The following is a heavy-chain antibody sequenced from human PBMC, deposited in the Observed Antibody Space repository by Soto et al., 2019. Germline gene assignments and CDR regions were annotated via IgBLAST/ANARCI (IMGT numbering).Heavy chain of an antibody. Sequence: GGSLRLSCTASGFTFGDYAMTWVRQAPGKGLEWVGFIRSKAYGGTTEYAASVKGRFTISRDDSKSIAYLQMNSLKTEDTAVYYCTRGGRSYDAFDIWGQGTMVTVSS. CDR1: GFTFGDYA. CDR2: IRSKAYGGTT. V-gene: IGHV3-49*04. D-gene: IGHD1-26*01. J-gene: IGHJ3*02. CDR3: TRGGRSYDAFDI.